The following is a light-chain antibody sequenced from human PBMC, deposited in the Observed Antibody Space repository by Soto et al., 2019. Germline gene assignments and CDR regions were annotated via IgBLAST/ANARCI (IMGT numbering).Light chain of an antibody. Sequence: EIVLTQSPGTLSLSPGERATLSCRASQSVSSNYLAWYQQKPGQAPRLLIYGASSRATGIPDRFSGSGSGTDFTLPISRLEPEDFAVYSCQQYGSSPQTFGQGTKLEIK. J-gene: IGKJ2*01. CDR3: QQYGSSPQT. CDR2: GAS. V-gene: IGKV3-20*01. CDR1: QSVSSNY.